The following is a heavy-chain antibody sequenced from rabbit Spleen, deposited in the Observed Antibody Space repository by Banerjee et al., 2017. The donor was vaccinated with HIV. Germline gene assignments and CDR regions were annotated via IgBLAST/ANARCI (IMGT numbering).Heavy chain of an antibody. V-gene: IGHV1S47*01. CDR3: VRDTWHFKL. Sequence: QEQLVESGGGLVQPGGSLKLSCKASGFDFSNYGVSWVRQAPGKGLEWIGYIDPVFGSTYYASWVNGRFTISSHNAQNTLYLQLNSLTVADTATYFCVRDTWHFKLWGQGTLVTVS. D-gene: IGHD3-1*01. J-gene: IGHJ4*01. CDR2: IDPVFGST. CDR1: GFDFSNYG.